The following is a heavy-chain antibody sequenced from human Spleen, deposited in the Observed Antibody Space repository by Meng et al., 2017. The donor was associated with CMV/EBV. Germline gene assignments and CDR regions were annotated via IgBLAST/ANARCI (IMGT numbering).Heavy chain of an antibody. V-gene: IGHV3-23*01. CDR1: GFTFSAYV. D-gene: IGHD3-22*01. CDR3: ARSAYDSSGYHFYFFDY. J-gene: IGHJ4*02. Sequence: GGSLRLSCAASGFTFSAYVMSWVRQAPGKGLEWISTISGNDGTTDYADSVKGRFTISRDNSKNTLYLQMNSLRAEDTAVYYCARSAYDSSGYHFYFFDYWGQGTLVTVSS. CDR2: ISGNDGTT.